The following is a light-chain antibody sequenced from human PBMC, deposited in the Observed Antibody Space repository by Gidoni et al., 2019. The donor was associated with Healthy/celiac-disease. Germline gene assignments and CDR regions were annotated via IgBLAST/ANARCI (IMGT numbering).Light chain of an antibody. V-gene: IGKV3-11*01. CDR1: QSVSSY. J-gene: IGKJ3*01. CDR3: QQRSNWPPLFT. Sequence: EIVLPQSPATLSLSPGERATLSCTASQSVSSYLAWYQQKPGQAPRLLIYDASNRATGIPARFSGSGSGTDFTLTISSLEPEDFAVYYCQQRSNWPPLFTFGPGTKVDIK. CDR2: DAS.